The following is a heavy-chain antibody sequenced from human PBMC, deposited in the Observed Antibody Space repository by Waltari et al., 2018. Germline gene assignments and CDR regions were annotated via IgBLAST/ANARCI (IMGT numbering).Heavy chain of an antibody. Sequence: QVQLQESGPGLVKPSETLSLTCTVSGGSISSYYRSWFRQHAGKGLEWIGRIYTSGSTNYNPSLKSRVTMSVDTSKNQFSLKLSSVTAADTAVYYCARGRWLQLTGYYYMDVWGKGTTVTISS. J-gene: IGHJ6*03. V-gene: IGHV4-4*07. D-gene: IGHD5-12*01. CDR3: ARGRWLQLTGYYYMDV. CDR1: GGSISSYY. CDR2: IYTSGST.